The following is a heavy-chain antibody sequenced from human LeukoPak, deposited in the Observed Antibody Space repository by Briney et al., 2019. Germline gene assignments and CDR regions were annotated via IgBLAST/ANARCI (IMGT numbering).Heavy chain of an antibody. CDR3: AKNAGDY. J-gene: IGHJ4*02. CDR1: GFTFRSDA. Sequence: GGSLRLFCAASGFTFRSDAMSWVRQAPGKGLEWVANIKQDGSEPYYVDSVKGRFTISRGSAKNSLFLQMNSLRAEDTAVYYCAKNAGDYWGQGTLVTVSS. CDR2: IKQDGSEP. D-gene: IGHD3-10*01. V-gene: IGHV3-7*03.